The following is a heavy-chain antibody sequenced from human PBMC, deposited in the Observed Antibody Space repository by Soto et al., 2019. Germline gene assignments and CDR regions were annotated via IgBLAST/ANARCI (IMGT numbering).Heavy chain of an antibody. CDR2: ISAYNGNT. D-gene: IGHD2-15*01. CDR3: ARDLGGYCSGGSCQTPDY. V-gene: IGHV1-18*01. Sequence: QVQLVQSGAEVKKAGASVKVSCKASGYTFTSYGISWVRQAPGQGLEWMGWISAYNGNTNYAQKLQGRVTMTTDTSTSTAYMELRSLRSDDTTVYYCARDLGGYCSGGSCQTPDYWGQGTLVTVSS. CDR1: GYTFTSYG. J-gene: IGHJ4*02.